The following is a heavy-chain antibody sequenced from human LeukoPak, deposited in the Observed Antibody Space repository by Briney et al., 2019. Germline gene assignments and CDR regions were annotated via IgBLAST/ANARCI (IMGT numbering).Heavy chain of an antibody. Sequence: GGSLRLSCAASGFTFSSYSMNWVRQAPGKGLEWVAVISYDGSNKYYADSVKGRFTISRDNSKNTLYLQMNSLRAEDTAVYYCARALTYYYDSSGYYNENWFDPWGQGTLVTVSS. V-gene: IGHV3-30*03. CDR1: GFTFSSYS. J-gene: IGHJ5*02. CDR3: ARALTYYYDSSGYYNENWFDP. D-gene: IGHD3-22*01. CDR2: ISYDGSNK.